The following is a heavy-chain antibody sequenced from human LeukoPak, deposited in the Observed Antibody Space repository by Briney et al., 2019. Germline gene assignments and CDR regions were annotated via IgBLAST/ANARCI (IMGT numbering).Heavy chain of an antibody. D-gene: IGHD3-22*01. CDR3: ARRAYYDSSGYYYYADY. CDR1: GYSFTSYW. V-gene: IGHV5-10-1*01. Sequence: GESLRISCKGSGYSFTSYWISWVRQMPGKGLEWMGRIDPSDSYTNYSPSFQGHVTISADKSISTAYLQWSSLKASDTAVYYCARRAYYDSSGYYYYADYWGQGTLVTVSS. J-gene: IGHJ4*02. CDR2: IDPSDSYT.